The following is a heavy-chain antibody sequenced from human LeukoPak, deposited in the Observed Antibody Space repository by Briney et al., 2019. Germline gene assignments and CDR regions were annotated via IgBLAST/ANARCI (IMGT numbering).Heavy chain of an antibody. V-gene: IGHV4-31*03. CDR2: IYYSGST. CDR1: GGSISSGGYY. CDR3: ARSYGYGAYYYYGMDV. J-gene: IGHJ6*02. Sequence: PSETLSLTCTVSGGSISSGGYYWSWIRQHPGKVLEWIGYIYYSGSTYYNPSLKSRVTISVDTSKNQFSLKLSSVTAADTAVYYCARSYGYGAYYYYGMDVWGQGTTVTVSS. D-gene: IGHD5-18*01.